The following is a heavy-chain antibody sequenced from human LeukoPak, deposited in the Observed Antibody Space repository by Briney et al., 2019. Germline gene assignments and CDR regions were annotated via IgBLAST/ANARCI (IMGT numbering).Heavy chain of an antibody. D-gene: IGHD3-16*01. CDR1: GFTFSRYC. V-gene: IGHV3-33*06. CDR3: VKEPAPYSLGDA. CDR2: VWDNGINK. Sequence: GRSLTLSCAASGFTFSRYCMHWIRQAPGKGLEWVAVVWDNGINKFYADSMKGRFTISRDNSKHTLSLHMNSLRAEDTAVYYCVKEPAPYSLGDAWGKGTTVTVSS. J-gene: IGHJ6*04.